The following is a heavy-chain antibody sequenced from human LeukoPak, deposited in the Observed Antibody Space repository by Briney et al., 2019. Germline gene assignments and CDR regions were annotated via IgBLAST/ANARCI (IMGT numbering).Heavy chain of an antibody. V-gene: IGHV1-18*01. CDR2: NSAYNGNT. Sequence: ASVKVSCKASGYTFTSYGISWVRQAPAQGLEWMGWNSAYNGNTDSAQKLQGRVTMTTDTSTSTAYMELRSLRSDDTAVYYCARDLVGRGDPLLDVWGKGTTVTVSS. CDR1: GYTFTSYG. J-gene: IGHJ6*04. CDR3: ARDLVGRGDPLLDV. D-gene: IGHD4-17*01.